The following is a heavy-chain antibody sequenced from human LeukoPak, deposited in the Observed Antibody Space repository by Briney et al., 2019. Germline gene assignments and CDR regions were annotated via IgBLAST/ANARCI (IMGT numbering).Heavy chain of an antibody. CDR3: VRDSHRGSGMDV. V-gene: IGHV3-48*02. CDR2: ISTDYRAI. CDR1: GFMISSYH. J-gene: IGHJ6*02. Sequence: GGSLRLSCAASGFMISSYHMNWVRQAPGKGLEWLSYISTDYRAIYYSDSVKGRFTISRDTARNSVDLQMNSLRDEDTAVYYCVRDSHRGSGMDVWVQGTTVSVSS.